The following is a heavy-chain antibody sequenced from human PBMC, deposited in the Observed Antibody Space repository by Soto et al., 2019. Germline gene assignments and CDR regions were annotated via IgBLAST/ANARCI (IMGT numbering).Heavy chain of an antibody. V-gene: IGHV1-46*01. CDR3: ARGSSGLFDY. Sequence: GASVKVSCKASGYTFTNYYIHWVRQAPGQGLEWMGIINPSTGSTTYAQKFQGRVTLTRDTSTSTAYMELRSLRSDDTAVYYCARGSSGLFDYWGQGTLVTVSS. CDR1: GYTFTNYY. J-gene: IGHJ4*02. CDR2: INPSTGST.